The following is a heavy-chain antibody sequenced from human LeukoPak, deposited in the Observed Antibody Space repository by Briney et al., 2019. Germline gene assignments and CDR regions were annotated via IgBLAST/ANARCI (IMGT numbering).Heavy chain of an antibody. CDR1: GYTFISYG. J-gene: IGHJ4*02. V-gene: IGHV1-18*01. CDR3: ARPNTEATGYYFDY. D-gene: IGHD1-1*01. CDR2: IDTYGGST. Sequence: ASVKVSCKASGYTFISYGVSWVRQAPGQGLEWMGWIDTYGGSTNYAENLQGRVTVTTDTSTSTVYMELRSLRSEDTAVYYCARPNTEATGYYFDYWGQGTLVTVSS.